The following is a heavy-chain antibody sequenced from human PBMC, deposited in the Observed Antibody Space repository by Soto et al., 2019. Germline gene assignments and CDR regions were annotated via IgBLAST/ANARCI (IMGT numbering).Heavy chain of an antibody. D-gene: IGHD6-13*01. CDR3: ARPLEQHQLGFGMDV. J-gene: IGHJ6*01. V-gene: IGHV3-33*01. CDR2: IWYDGSKI. Sequence: GGSLRLSCAASGFTFSSYGMHWVRQAPGKGLEWVAVIWYDGSKIYYADSVKGRFTISRDNSKSTLYLQMNSLRAEDTAVYYCARPLEQHQLGFGMDVWGQGSPVTVSS. CDR1: GFTFSSYG.